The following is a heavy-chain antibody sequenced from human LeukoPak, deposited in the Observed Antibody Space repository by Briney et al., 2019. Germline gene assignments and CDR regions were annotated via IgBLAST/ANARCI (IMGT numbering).Heavy chain of an antibody. J-gene: IGHJ4*02. V-gene: IGHV3-15*01. CDR3: TTDPYRSSTSCYEPY. Sequence: SGGSLRLSCAASGFTFSNAWMSWVRQAPGKGLEWVGRIKSKTDGGTTDYAAPVKGRFTISRDDSKNTLYLQMNSLKTEDTAVYYCTTDPYRSSTSCYEPYWGQGTLVTVSS. CDR1: GFTFSNAW. CDR2: IKSKTDGGTT. D-gene: IGHD2-2*01.